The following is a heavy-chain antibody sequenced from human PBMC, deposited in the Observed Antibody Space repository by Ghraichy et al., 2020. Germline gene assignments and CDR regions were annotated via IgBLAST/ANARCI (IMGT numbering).Heavy chain of an antibody. V-gene: IGHV3-53*01. Sequence: GESLNISCAASGFSVSSNYMSWVRQAPGKGLERVSIIYSGGSTYYADSVKGRFSISRDNSNNTLYLQMNSLRAEDTAVYYCAKSMVQGVMRSASLEYYFKIWGQGTLVTVSS. D-gene: IGHD3-10*01. J-gene: IGHJ4*02. CDR1: GFSVSSNY. CDR3: AKSMVQGVMRSASLEYYFKI. CDR2: IYSGGST.